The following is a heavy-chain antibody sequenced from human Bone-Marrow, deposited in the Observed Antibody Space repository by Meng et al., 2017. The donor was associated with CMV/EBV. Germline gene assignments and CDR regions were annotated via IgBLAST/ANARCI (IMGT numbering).Heavy chain of an antibody. D-gene: IGHD3-16*01. V-gene: IGHV4-34*01. Sequence: QGPLTQWGAGLLKPSETLSLTCAVYGGSFSGYYWSWIRQPPGKGLEWIGEINHSGSTNYNPSLKSRVTISVDTSKNQFSLKLSSVTAADTAVYYCARGGGPFDYWGQGTLVTVSS. CDR1: GGSFSGYY. CDR3: ARGGGPFDY. J-gene: IGHJ4*02. CDR2: INHSGST.